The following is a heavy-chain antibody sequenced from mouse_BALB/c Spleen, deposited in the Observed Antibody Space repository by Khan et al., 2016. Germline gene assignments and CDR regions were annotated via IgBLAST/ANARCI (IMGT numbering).Heavy chain of an antibody. CDR3: ARYYYGGAPWFAY. D-gene: IGHD1-1*01. J-gene: IGHJ3*01. Sequence: EVQLQESGPDLVKPSQSLSLTCTVTGSSITSDYSWHWIRQFPGNKLEWMGYIHYSGSTNYNPSLKSRISITRDTSKNQFFLQLNSVTTEDTATYYCARYYYGGAPWFAYWGRGTLFTVSA. CDR2: IHYSGST. CDR1: GSSITSDYS. V-gene: IGHV3-1*02.